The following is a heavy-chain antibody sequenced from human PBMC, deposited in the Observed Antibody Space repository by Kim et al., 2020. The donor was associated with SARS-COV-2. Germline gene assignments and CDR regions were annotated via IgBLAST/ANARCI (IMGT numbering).Heavy chain of an antibody. CDR1: GDSISSGGYY. V-gene: IGHV4-31*03. J-gene: IGHJ5*02. CDR3: ARATGITIFGVVVIGWFDP. CDR2: IYYSGST. D-gene: IGHD3-3*01. Sequence: SETLSLTCTVSGDSISSGGYYWSWIRQHPGKGLEWIGYIYYSGSTYYNPSLKSRVTISVDTSKNQFSLKLSSVTAADTAVYYYARATGITIFGVVVIGWFDPWGQGTLVTVSS.